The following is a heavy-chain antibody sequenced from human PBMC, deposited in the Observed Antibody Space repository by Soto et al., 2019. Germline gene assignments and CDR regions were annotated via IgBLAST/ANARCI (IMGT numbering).Heavy chain of an antibody. Sequence: SETLSLTCTVSGGSISSGDYYWSWIRQPPGKGLEWIGYIYYSGSTYYNPSLKSRVTISVDTSKNQFSLKLSSVTAADTAVYYCARAVYDFWSGYQYMDVWGQGTTVTVSS. CDR1: GGSISSGDYY. V-gene: IGHV4-30-4*01. D-gene: IGHD3-3*01. CDR2: IYYSGST. J-gene: IGHJ6*03. CDR3: ARAVYDFWSGYQYMDV.